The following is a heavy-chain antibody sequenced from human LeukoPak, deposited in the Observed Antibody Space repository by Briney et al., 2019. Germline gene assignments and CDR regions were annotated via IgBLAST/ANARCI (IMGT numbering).Heavy chain of an antibody. CDR2: ISYHARDQ. CDR3: AAQPCINGICYLDY. V-gene: IGHV3-30*19. J-gene: IGHJ4*02. CDR1: GFSFSTYG. Sequence: AGGSLRLSCAASGFSFSTYGMHWVRQAPGKGLEWVTVISYHARDQFYADSVKGRFTVSRDNSRNTLYLQMNSLRAEDSAVYYCAAQPCINGICYLDYWGQGTLVTVSS. D-gene: IGHD2-8*01.